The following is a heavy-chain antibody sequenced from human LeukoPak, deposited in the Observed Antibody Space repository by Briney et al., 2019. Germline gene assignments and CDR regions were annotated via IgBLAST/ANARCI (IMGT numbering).Heavy chain of an antibody. CDR2: IYYSGST. CDR3: ARAEPSITMVRGVIWFDP. J-gene: IGHJ5*02. V-gene: IGHV4-31*03. CDR1: GGSISSGGYY. Sequence: PSETLSLTCTVSGGSISSGGYYWSWIRQHPGKGLEWIGHIYYSGSTYYNPSLKSRVTISVDTPKNQFSLKLSSVTAADTAVYYCARAEPSITMVRGVIWFDPWGQGTLVTVSS. D-gene: IGHD3-10*01.